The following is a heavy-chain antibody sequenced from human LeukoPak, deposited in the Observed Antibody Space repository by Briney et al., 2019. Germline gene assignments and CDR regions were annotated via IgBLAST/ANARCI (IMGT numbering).Heavy chain of an antibody. CDR1: GFTFSTYA. CDR2: ISHDGRNR. Sequence: GGSLRLSCAASGFTFSTYAMYWVRQAPGKGLEWVALISHDGRNRYYADSVKGRFTISRDSSKNTLYLQMNSLKAEDTAVYYCARDPLDSSGLMSWFDPWGQGTLVTVSS. CDR3: ARDPLDSSGLMSWFDP. D-gene: IGHD3-22*01. J-gene: IGHJ5*02. V-gene: IGHV3-30*04.